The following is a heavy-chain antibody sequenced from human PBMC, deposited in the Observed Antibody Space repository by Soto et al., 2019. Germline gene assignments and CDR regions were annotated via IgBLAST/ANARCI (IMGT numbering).Heavy chain of an antibody. Sequence: QVQLVQSGAEVKRPGASVKVSCTASGYTFTNFGVTWVRQAPGQGLEWMSWISPETGKTCCARKLQGRVTMTTDTSTNTAYMELGSLRSDDTAVYYCVRDLRDYGGDVGYFDYWGQGTLVIVSS. CDR2: ISPETGKT. D-gene: IGHD2-21*02. J-gene: IGHJ4*02. V-gene: IGHV1-18*01. CDR3: VRDLRDYGGDVGYFDY. CDR1: GYTFTNFG.